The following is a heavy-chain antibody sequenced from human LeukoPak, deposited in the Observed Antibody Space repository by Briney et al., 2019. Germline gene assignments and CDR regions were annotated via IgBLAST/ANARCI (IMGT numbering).Heavy chain of an antibody. J-gene: IGHJ4*02. CDR3: ARVASITWIPGFCDF. V-gene: IGHV4-59*11. CDR1: GGSISGHY. Sequence: PSKTLSLTCSVSGGSISGHYWSWIRQPPGKGLEWIGNIHFSGGTSYNPSLGSRVTISIDTSKKEFSLTLTSLTAADTAIYYCARVASITWIPGFCDFWGRGTLVTVSS. CDR2: IHFSGGT. D-gene: IGHD5-12*01.